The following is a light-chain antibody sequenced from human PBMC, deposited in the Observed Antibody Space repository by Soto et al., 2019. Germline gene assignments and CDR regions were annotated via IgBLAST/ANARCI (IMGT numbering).Light chain of an antibody. V-gene: IGLV2-14*01. CDR1: SSDIGGYNF. J-gene: IGLJ1*01. Sequence: QSALTQPASVSGSPGQSITISCTGTSSDIGGYNFVSWYQHHPGKAPKLMIFAVSNRPSGVSNRFSGSKSGNTASLTISGLQPEDEADYFCYSYTSRSTNVLGSGTKVTVL. CDR2: AVS. CDR3: YSYTSRSTNV.